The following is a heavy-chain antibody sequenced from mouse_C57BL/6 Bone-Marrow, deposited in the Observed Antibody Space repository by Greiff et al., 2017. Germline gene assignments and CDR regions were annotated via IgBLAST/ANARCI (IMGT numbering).Heavy chain of an antibody. CDR3: ARSQWDYVYYFDY. J-gene: IGHJ2*01. CDR1: GFTFTDYY. D-gene: IGHD2-4*01. CDR2: ISNKANGYTT. Sequence: DVQLVESGGGLVQPGGSLSLSCAASGFTFTDYYMSWVRQPPGKALEWLGFISNKANGYTTEYSASVKGRFTISRDNYQSILYLQMNALRAEDSATYYCARSQWDYVYYFDYWGQGTTLTVSS. V-gene: IGHV7-3*01.